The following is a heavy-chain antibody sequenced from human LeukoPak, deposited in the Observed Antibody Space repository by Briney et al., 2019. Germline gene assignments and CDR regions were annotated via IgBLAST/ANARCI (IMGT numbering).Heavy chain of an antibody. J-gene: IGHJ3*02. CDR2: ISYDGSNK. V-gene: IGHV3-30-3*01. D-gene: IGHD6-13*01. Sequence: GGSLRLSCAASGFTFSSYAMHWVRQAPGKGLEWVAVISYDGSNKYYADSVKGRFTISRDNSKNTLYLQMNSLRAEDTAVYYCARDRTAAEIRRRAFDIWGQGTMVTVSS. CDR3: ARDRTAAEIRRRAFDI. CDR1: GFTFSSYA.